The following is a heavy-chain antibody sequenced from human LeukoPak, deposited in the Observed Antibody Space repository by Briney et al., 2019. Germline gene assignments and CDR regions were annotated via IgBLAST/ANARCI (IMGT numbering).Heavy chain of an antibody. Sequence: LRLSCAASGFTFSSYAMSWIRQHPGKGLEWIGYIYYSGSTYYNPSLKSRVTISVDTSKNQFSLKLSSVTAADTAVYYCARDRIGFYDFWSGYYGMDVWGQGTTVTVSS. CDR3: ARDRIGFYDFWSGYYGMDV. CDR1: GFTFSSYA. CDR2: IYYSGST. J-gene: IGHJ6*02. V-gene: IGHV4-31*02. D-gene: IGHD3-3*01.